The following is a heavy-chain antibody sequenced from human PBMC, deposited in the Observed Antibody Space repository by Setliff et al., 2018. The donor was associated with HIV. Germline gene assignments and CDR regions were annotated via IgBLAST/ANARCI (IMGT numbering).Heavy chain of an antibody. Sequence: SETLSLTCAVYGGSFSGYYWSWIRQPPGKGLEWIGEINHSGRTNYNPSLKSRVTISVDTSKNQFSLKLSSVTAADTAAYYCAGADYSDTSGYYSNFDYWGQGTLVTVSS. CDR2: INHSGRT. V-gene: IGHV4-34*01. J-gene: IGHJ4*02. CDR1: GGSFSGYY. D-gene: IGHD3-22*01. CDR3: AGADYSDTSGYYSNFDY.